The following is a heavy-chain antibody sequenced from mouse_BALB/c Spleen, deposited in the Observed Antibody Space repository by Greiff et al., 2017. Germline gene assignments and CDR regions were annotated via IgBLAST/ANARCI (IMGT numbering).Heavy chain of an antibody. CDR2: IRNKANGYTT. V-gene: IGHV7-3*02. Sequence: EVMLVESGGGLVQPGGSLRLSCATSGFTFTDYYMSWVRQPPGKALEWLGFIRNKANGYTTEYSASVKGRFTISRDNSQSILYLQMNTLRAEDSATYYCARDTPSTMITRLYAMDYWGQGTSVTVSS. CDR3: ARDTPSTMITRLYAMDY. CDR1: GFTFTDYY. J-gene: IGHJ4*01. D-gene: IGHD2-4*01.